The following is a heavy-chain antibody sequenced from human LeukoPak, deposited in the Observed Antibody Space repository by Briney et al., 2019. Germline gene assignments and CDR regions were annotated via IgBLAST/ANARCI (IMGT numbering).Heavy chain of an antibody. J-gene: IGHJ4*02. CDR1: GFTFSSYA. V-gene: IGHV3-7*01. CDR3: ARDSAGNDY. CDR2: IKQDGGEK. D-gene: IGHD6-13*01. Sequence: GRSLRLSCAASGFTFSSYAMHWVCQAPGKGLEWVANIKQDGGEKYYVDSVKGRFTISRDNAKNSLYLQMNSLRAEDTAMYYCARDSAGNDYWGQGTLVTVSS.